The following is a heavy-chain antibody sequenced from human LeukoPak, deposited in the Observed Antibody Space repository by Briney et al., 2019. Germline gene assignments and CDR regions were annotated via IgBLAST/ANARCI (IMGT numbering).Heavy chain of an antibody. CDR2: ISYDGNNK. J-gene: IGHJ6*03. Sequence: GGSLRLSCAASGFTFSNYGMHWVRQAPGKGLEWVTVISYDGNNKYYADSVKGRFTISRDNAKNSLYLQMNSLRAEDTAVYYCARDGGYMDVWGKGTTVTVSS. V-gene: IGHV3-30*03. CDR3: ARDGGYMDV. CDR1: GFTFSNYG. D-gene: IGHD3-3*01.